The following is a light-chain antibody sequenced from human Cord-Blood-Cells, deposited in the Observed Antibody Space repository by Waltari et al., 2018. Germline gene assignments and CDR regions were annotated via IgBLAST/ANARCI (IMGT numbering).Light chain of an antibody. CDR2: EVS. Sequence: QSALTQPASVSGSPGPSIPIPCTGTSSAVGRYPPVSWYQQHPGKAPKLMIYEVSKRPSGVSNRFSGSKSGNTASLTISGLQAEDEADYYCCSYAGSSTWVFGGGTKLTVL. CDR1: SSAVGRYPP. CDR3: CSYAGSSTWV. V-gene: IGLV2-23*02. J-gene: IGLJ3*02.